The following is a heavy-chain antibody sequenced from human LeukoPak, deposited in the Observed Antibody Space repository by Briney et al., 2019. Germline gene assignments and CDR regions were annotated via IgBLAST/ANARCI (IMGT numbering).Heavy chain of an antibody. Sequence: SETLSLTCTVSGGSISSYYWGWIRQPPGKGLEWIGSIYHSGSTYYNPSLKSRVTISVDTSKNQFSLKLSSVTAADTAVYYCARARIAAAGLFDYWGQGTLVTVSS. V-gene: IGHV4-39*07. D-gene: IGHD6-13*01. CDR1: GGSISSYY. J-gene: IGHJ4*02. CDR2: IYHSGST. CDR3: ARARIAAAGLFDY.